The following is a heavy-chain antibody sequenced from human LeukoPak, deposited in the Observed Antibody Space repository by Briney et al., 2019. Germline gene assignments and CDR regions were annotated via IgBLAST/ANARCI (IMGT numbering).Heavy chain of an antibody. J-gene: IGHJ3*02. CDR2: INPSGGST. V-gene: IGHV1-46*02. Sequence: GASVKVSCKASGYTFNNYYMHWVRQAPGQGLEWMGIINPSGGSTSYAQKFQGRVTMTRDTSTSTVYMELSSLRSEDTAVYYCAREFGQPNDAFDIWGQGTMVTVSS. CDR1: GYTFNNYY. D-gene: IGHD3-10*01. CDR3: AREFGQPNDAFDI.